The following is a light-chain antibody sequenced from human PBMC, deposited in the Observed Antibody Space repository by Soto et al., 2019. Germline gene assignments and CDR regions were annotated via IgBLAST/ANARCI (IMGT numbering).Light chain of an antibody. J-gene: IGKJ5*01. CDR2: DAS. V-gene: IGKV1-33*01. CDR3: QQYDNLSIT. Sequence: DIQMTQSPSSLSASVGDRFTITCQASQDISNYLNWYQQKPGKAPKLLIYDASNLETGVPSRFSGSGSGTDFTFTISSLQPEDIATYYCQQYDNLSITFGQGTRLEIK. CDR1: QDISNY.